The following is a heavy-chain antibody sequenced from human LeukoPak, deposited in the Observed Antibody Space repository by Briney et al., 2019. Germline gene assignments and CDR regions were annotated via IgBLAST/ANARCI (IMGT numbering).Heavy chain of an antibody. Sequence: GGSLSLSCAASRFTFRSYGMHWVRQAPGKGLAWVAFIRDDGSIKNYADSVKGRFTISRDNSKNTLFLQMNSLRIEDTAVYFCAKNNYGTDSDYYYMDFWGEGTTVTVSS. CDR2: IRDDGSIK. CDR3: AKNNYGTDSDYYYMDF. V-gene: IGHV3-30*02. CDR1: RFTFRSYG. J-gene: IGHJ6*03. D-gene: IGHD3-16*01.